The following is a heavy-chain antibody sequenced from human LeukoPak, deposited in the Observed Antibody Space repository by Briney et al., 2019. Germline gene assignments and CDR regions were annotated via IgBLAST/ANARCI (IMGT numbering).Heavy chain of an antibody. CDR1: GGSISSYY. D-gene: IGHD3-16*01. J-gene: IGHJ4*02. Sequence: SETLSLTCTVSGGSISSYYWSWIRQPPGKGLEWIGYIHNSGRPDYNPSLKSRVTISVDTSKNQFSLNLISVTAADTAVYCCARVSRWSDWAFEGWGQGTLVTVSS. CDR3: ARVSRWSDWAFEG. CDR2: IHNSGRP. V-gene: IGHV4-59*01.